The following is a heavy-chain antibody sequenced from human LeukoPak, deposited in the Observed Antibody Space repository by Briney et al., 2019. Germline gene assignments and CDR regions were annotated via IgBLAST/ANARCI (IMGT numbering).Heavy chain of an antibody. V-gene: IGHV1-18*01. J-gene: IGHJ3*02. CDR1: GYTFTNYG. Sequence: ASVKVSCKASGYTFTNYGVSWVRQAPGQGLEGMGWISAYNGNTNYAQKLQCRVTMTTDTSTSTAYMELRSLRSDDTAVYYCARDFVGVCSGGSCYLDAFDIWGQGTMVTVSS. CDR2: ISAYNGNT. CDR3: ARDFVGVCSGGSCYLDAFDI. D-gene: IGHD2-15*01.